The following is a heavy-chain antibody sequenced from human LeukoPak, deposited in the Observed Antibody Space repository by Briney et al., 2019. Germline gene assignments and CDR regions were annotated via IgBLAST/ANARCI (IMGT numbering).Heavy chain of an antibody. CDR3: AKDHAGSGRAFEY. V-gene: IGHV3-30*02. D-gene: IGHD3-10*01. J-gene: IGHJ4*02. CDR1: GFTFSTSG. Sequence: GGSLRLSCATSGFTFSTSGVHWVRQAPGKGLEWVAPIWSDGIKTYYADSVKGRFTVSRDSSKDILYLQMNSLRADDTAMYYCAKDHAGSGRAFEYWGQGTLVTVPS. CDR2: IWSDGIKT.